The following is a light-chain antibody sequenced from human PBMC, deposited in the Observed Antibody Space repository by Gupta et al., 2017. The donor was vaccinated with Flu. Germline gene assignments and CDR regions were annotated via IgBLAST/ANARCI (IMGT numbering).Light chain of an antibody. CDR1: QSVSSSY. CDR2: GAS. Sequence: ELVLTPSPGTLSLSPGERATLSCRASQSVSSSYLAWYQQKPGQAPRLLIYGASSRATGIPDRFSGSGSGTDFTLTISRLEPEDFAVYSCQQYASTPPTFGQGTKVEIK. V-gene: IGKV3-20*01. CDR3: QQYASTPPT. J-gene: IGKJ1*01.